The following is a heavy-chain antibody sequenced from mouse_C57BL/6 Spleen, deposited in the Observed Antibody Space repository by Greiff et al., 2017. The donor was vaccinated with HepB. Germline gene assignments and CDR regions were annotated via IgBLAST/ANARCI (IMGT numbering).Heavy chain of an antibody. V-gene: IGHV1-52*01. Sequence: QVQLQQPGAELVRPGSSVKLSCKASGYTFTSYWMHWVKQRPIQGLEWIGNIDPSDSETHYNQKFKDKATLTVDKSSSTAYMQLSSLTSEDSAVYYCATATTVVALYYYAMDYWGQGTSVTVSS. D-gene: IGHD1-1*01. CDR2: IDPSDSET. CDR3: ATATTVVALYYYAMDY. J-gene: IGHJ4*01. CDR1: GYTFTSYW.